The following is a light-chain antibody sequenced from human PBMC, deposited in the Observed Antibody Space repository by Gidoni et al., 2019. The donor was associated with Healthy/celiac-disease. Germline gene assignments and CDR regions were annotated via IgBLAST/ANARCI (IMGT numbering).Light chain of an antibody. CDR1: SSDVGGYNY. CDR3: CSYAGSYTWV. V-gene: IGLV2-11*01. J-gene: IGLJ3*02. CDR2: DVS. Sequence: QSALTQPRSVSGSPRQSVTISCTGTSSDVGGYNYVSWYQQHPGKAPNLMIYDVSKRPSGVPDRFSGSKSGNTASLTISGLQAEDEADYYCCSYAGSYTWVFGGGTKLTVL.